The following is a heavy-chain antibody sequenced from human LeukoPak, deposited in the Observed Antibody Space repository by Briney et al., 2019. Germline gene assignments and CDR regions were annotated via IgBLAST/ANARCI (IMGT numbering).Heavy chain of an antibody. CDR2: IYTSGST. CDR3: ARDHYYDSSGYYNWFDP. Sequence: SQTLSLTCTVSGGSISSGSYYWSWIRQPAGKGLEWIGRIYTSGSTNYNPSLKSRVTISVDTSKNQFSLKLSSVTAADTAVYYCARDHYYDSSGYYNWFDPWGQRTLVTVSS. V-gene: IGHV4-61*02. CDR1: GGSISSGSYY. D-gene: IGHD3-22*01. J-gene: IGHJ5*02.